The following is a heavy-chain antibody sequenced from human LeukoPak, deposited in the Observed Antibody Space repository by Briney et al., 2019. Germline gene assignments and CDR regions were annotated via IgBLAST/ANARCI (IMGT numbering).Heavy chain of an antibody. CDR3: ARGGLGYCSSTSCLPGAFDI. Sequence: SETLSLTCTVSDGSISSSSYYWGWIRQPPGKGPEWIGSIFYSGTTYYNPSLKSRVTISVDTSKNQFSLKLSSVTAADTAVYYCARGGLGYCSSTSCLPGAFDIWGQGTMVTVSS. CDR2: IFYSGTT. D-gene: IGHD2-2*01. CDR1: DGSISSSSYY. V-gene: IGHV4-39*07. J-gene: IGHJ3*02.